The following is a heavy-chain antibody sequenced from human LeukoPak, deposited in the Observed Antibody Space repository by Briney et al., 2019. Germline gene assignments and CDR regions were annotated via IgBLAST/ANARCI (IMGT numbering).Heavy chain of an antibody. V-gene: IGHV1-46*01. Sequence: RASVKVSCKASGHTFISYYMHWVRQAPGQGLEWMGIINPSGGSTSYAQKFQGRVTMTRDTSTSTVYMQLSSLTSEDTAVYYSARGLGASPYYFDYWGQGTLVTVSS. J-gene: IGHJ4*02. D-gene: IGHD1-26*01. CDR3: ARGLGASPYYFDY. CDR1: GHTFISYY. CDR2: INPSGGST.